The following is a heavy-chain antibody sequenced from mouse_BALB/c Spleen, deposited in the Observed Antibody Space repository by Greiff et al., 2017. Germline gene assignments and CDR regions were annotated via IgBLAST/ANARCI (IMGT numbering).Heavy chain of an antibody. CDR1: GFTFSDYY. Sequence: EVQLVESGGGLVKPGGSLKLSCAASGFTFSDYYMYWVRQTPEKRLEWVATISDGGSYTYYPDSVKGRFTISRDNAKNNLYLQMSSLKSEDTAMYYCARALYGDWYFDVWGAGTTVTVSS. V-gene: IGHV5-4*02. J-gene: IGHJ1*01. CDR2: ISDGGSYT. D-gene: IGHD1-1*02. CDR3: ARALYGDWYFDV.